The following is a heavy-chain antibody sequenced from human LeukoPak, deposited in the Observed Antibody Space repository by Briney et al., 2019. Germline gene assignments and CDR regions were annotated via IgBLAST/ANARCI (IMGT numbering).Heavy chain of an antibody. Sequence: SETLSLTCTVFGGSVSSGSYYWSWIRQPPGKGLEWIGYIYYSGSTNYNPSLKSRVTISVDTSKNQFSLKLSSVTAADTAVYYSARDGDSRGTGAFDIWGQGTMVTVSS. D-gene: IGHD1-1*01. CDR2: IYYSGST. CDR1: GGSVSSGSYY. V-gene: IGHV4-61*01. CDR3: ARDGDSRGTGAFDI. J-gene: IGHJ3*02.